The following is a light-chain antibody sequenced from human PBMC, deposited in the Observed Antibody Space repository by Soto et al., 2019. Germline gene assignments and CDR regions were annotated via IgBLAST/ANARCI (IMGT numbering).Light chain of an antibody. Sequence: QYVLTQPPSVSGAPGQRVTISCTGSSSNIGAGYDVHWYQQLPGTAPKLLIYGNSNRPSGVPDRFSGSKSGTSASLAITGLQAEDEADYYCQSYDSSLSGDVFGTGTKVTVL. J-gene: IGLJ1*01. CDR3: QSYDSSLSGDV. CDR1: SSNIGAGYD. CDR2: GNS. V-gene: IGLV1-40*01.